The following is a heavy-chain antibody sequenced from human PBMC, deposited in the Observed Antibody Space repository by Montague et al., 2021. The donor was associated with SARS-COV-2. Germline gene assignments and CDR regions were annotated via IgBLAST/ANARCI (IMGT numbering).Heavy chain of an antibody. J-gene: IGHJ4*02. D-gene: IGHD1-26*01. CDR1: GFSFSSYE. Sequence: SLRLSCAASGFSFSSYEMNWVRQAPGKGLEWVSYISSSGSTIYYADSVKGRFTISRDNAKNSLYLQMNGLRAEDTAVYYCARVFATVGAMDRNDYWGQGTLVTVSS. CDR3: ARVFATVGAMDRNDY. V-gene: IGHV3-48*03. CDR2: ISSSGSTI.